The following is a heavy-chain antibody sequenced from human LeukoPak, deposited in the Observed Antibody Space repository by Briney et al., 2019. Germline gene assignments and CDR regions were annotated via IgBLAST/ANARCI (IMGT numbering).Heavy chain of an antibody. CDR2: TYYSGST. CDR3: ARNESVLGTTGLNDFFDD. J-gene: IGHJ4*02. D-gene: IGHD1-26*01. Sequence: SETLSLTCTVSGGSIRGSSDYWGWIRQSPGKGLEWIGSTYYSGSTYYNPSLKSRVTISVDTSKNQFYVKLTSVTAADTAVYYCARNESVLGTTGLNDFFDDWGQGTLVTVSS. V-gene: IGHV4-39*01. CDR1: GGSIRGSSDY.